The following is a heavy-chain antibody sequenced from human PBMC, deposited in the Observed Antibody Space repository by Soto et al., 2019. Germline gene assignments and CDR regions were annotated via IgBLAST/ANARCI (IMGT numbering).Heavy chain of an antibody. D-gene: IGHD3-10*01. J-gene: IGHJ6*02. CDR1: GGSISSYY. V-gene: IGHV4-4*07. CDR3: ARDAPEASGSYYSYYYYYYGMDV. Sequence: SEILSLTCTVSGGSISSYYWSWIRQPAGKGLEWIGRIYTSGSTNYNPSLKSRVTMSVDTSKNQFSLKLSSVTAADTAVYYCARDAPEASGSYYSYYYYYYGMDVWGQGTTVTVSS. CDR2: IYTSGST.